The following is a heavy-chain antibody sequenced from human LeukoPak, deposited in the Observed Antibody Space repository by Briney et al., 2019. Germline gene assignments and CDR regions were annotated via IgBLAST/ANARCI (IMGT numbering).Heavy chain of an antibody. CDR2: IYYSGST. CDR1: GGSISSSSYY. D-gene: IGHD6-13*01. Sequence: PSETLSLTCTVSGGSISSSSYYWGWIRQPPGKGLEWIGSIYYSGSTYYNPSLKSRVTISVDTSKNQFSLKLSSVTAADTAVYYCAREGRTRSSSWYSVKYNWLDPWGQGTLVTVSS. V-gene: IGHV4-39*02. J-gene: IGHJ5*02. CDR3: AREGRTRSSSWYSVKYNWLDP.